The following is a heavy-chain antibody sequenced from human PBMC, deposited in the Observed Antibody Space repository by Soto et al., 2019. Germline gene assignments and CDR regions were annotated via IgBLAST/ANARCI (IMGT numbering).Heavy chain of an antibody. CDR2: INAGNGNT. Sequence: ASVKVSCKASGYTFTSYAMHWVRQAPGQRLEWMGWINAGNGNTKYSQKFQGRVTITRDTSASTAYMELSSLRSEDTAVYYCAKCPAAADNWFDPWGQGTLVTVSS. J-gene: IGHJ5*02. D-gene: IGHD6-13*01. CDR3: AKCPAAADNWFDP. V-gene: IGHV1-3*01. CDR1: GYTFTSYA.